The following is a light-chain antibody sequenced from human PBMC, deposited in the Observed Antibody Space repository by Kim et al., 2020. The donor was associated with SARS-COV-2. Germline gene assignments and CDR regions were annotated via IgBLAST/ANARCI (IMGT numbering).Light chain of an antibody. V-gene: IGKV4-1*01. J-gene: IGKJ2*01. Sequence: DIVMTQSPDSVPVSLVESATINYTSSQTVLYSSNNKNYLAWYQHKSGQPPKLLIYWASTRESGVPERVSCSGSGTDFTLTINTLQAEDVAVYNCTLYYIAPYTFGQGTRLEI. CDR3: TLYYIAPYT. CDR2: WAS. CDR1: QTVLYSSNNKNY.